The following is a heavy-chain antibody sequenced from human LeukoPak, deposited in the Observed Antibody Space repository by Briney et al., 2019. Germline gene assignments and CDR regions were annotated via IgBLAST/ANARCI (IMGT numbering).Heavy chain of an antibody. J-gene: IGHJ3*02. Sequence: ASVTVSCKASGYTFTGYYMHWVRQAPGQGLEWMGWINPNSGGTNYAQKFQGRVTMTRDTSISTAYMELSRLRSDDTAVYYCARAGAVYDSSGNDAFDIWGQGTMVTVSS. CDR3: ARAGAVYDSSGNDAFDI. V-gene: IGHV1-2*02. CDR2: INPNSGGT. D-gene: IGHD3-22*01. CDR1: GYTFTGYY.